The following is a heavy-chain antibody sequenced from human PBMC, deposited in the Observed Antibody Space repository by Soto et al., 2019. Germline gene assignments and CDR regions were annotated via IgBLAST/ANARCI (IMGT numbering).Heavy chain of an antibody. Sequence: GGSLRLSCAASGFTFSSYAMSLVRQAPGKGLEWVSAISGSGGSTYYADSVKGRFTISRDNSKNTLYLQMNSLRAEDTAVYYCAKVGSPQGYHDAFDIWGQGTMVTVSS. CDR1: GFTFSSYA. CDR2: ISGSGGST. J-gene: IGHJ3*02. V-gene: IGHV3-23*01. CDR3: AKVGSPQGYHDAFDI. D-gene: IGHD6-13*01.